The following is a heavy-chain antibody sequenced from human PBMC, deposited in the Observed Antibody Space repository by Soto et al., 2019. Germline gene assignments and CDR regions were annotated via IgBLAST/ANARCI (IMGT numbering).Heavy chain of an antibody. D-gene: IGHD3-22*01. CDR2: ISAYNGNT. Sequence: ASVKVSCKASGYTFTNYGISWVRQAPGQGLEWMGWISAYNGNTNYAQKLQGRVTMTTDTSTSTAYMELRSLRSDDTAVYYCARPYYYDSSGYSYYFDYWGQGTLVTVSS. V-gene: IGHV1-18*01. J-gene: IGHJ4*02. CDR3: ARPYYYDSSGYSYYFDY. CDR1: GYTFTNYG.